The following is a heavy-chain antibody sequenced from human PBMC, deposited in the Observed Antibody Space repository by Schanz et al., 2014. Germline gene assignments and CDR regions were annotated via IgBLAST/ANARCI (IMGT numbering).Heavy chain of an antibody. CDR2: INSDGSSA. J-gene: IGHJ4*02. V-gene: IGHV3-74*01. D-gene: IGHD5-18*01. Sequence: EVQLVESGGGLVQPGGSLRLSCAASGFTFSSYWMHWVRQAPGKGLVWISRINSDGSSASYADSVKGRFTISRDTAENSVYLQMNSLRAEDTAVYYCARDGYRNGRPFDHWGQGTRVTVSA. CDR1: GFTFSSYW. CDR3: ARDGYRNGRPFDH.